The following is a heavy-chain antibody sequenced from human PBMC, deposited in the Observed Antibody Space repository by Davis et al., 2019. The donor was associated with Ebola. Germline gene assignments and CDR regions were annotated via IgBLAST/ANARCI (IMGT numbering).Heavy chain of an antibody. CDR3: ARDSGDIVGATTLYYYGMDV. V-gene: IGHV3-74*01. CDR2: INSDGSST. Sequence: GESLKISCAASGFTFSSYWMHRVRQAPGKGLIWVSRINSDGSSTSYADSVKGRFTISRDNAKNSLYLQMNSLRDEDTAVYYCARDSGDIVGATTLYYYGMDVWGQGTTVTVSS. D-gene: IGHD1-26*01. CDR1: GFTFSSYW. J-gene: IGHJ6*02.